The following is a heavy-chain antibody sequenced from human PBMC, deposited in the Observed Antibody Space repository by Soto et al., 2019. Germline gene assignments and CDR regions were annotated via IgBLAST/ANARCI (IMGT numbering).Heavy chain of an antibody. CDR1: GFIFSNYA. V-gene: IGHV3-23*01. CDR2: IYAGGGTT. D-gene: IGHD3-10*01. CDR3: EKDLIRGDGYVDFDY. J-gene: IGHJ4*02. Sequence: GGSLRLSCSASGFIFSNYAMFWVRQAPGKGLEWVSTIYAGGGTTHYADSVKGRFTISRDNSRNTLYLQMNSLRAEDTAVYFCEKDLIRGDGYVDFDYWGQGTLVTVSS.